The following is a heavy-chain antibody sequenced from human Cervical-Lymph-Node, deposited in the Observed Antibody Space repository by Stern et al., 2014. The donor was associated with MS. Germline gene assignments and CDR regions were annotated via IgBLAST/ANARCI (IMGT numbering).Heavy chain of an antibody. V-gene: IGHV5-51*01. CDR1: GYSFYSYW. J-gene: IGHJ4*02. CDR3: ARRGVTTRFDY. D-gene: IGHD3-3*01. Sequence: VQLVQSGAEVRKPGESLTLSCLASGYSFYSYWIGWVRQMPGKGLEWMGIIYPGDSDIRYSPSFQGQVTISTDTSIHPAHLQWSSLKASDTAMYYCARRGVTTRFDYWGQGTLVTVSS. CDR2: IYPGDSDI.